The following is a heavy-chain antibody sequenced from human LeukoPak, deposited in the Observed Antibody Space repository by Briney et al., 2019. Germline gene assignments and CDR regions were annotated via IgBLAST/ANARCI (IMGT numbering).Heavy chain of an antibody. Sequence: ASVKVSCKASGYTFTGYYMHWVRQAPGQGLEWMGWINPNSGGTNYAQKFQGRVTMTRDTSISTAYMELCRLRSDDTAVYYCARYPRGRHGGGFWFDPWGQGTLVTVSS. CDR3: ARYPRGRHGGGFWFDP. D-gene: IGHD3-16*01. CDR2: INPNSGGT. CDR1: GYTFTGYY. J-gene: IGHJ5*02. V-gene: IGHV1-2*02.